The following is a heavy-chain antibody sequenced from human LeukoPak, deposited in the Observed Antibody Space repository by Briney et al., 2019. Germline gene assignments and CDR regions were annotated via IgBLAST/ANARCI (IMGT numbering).Heavy chain of an antibody. Sequence: PSETLSLTCTVSGYSISSGYYWGWIRQPPGKGLEWIGSIYHSGSTYYNPSLKSRVTISVDTSKNQFSLKLSSVTAADTAVYYCARSGIAVAGNGPWGQGTLVTVSS. CDR2: IYHSGST. J-gene: IGHJ5*02. CDR1: GYSISSGYY. V-gene: IGHV4-38-2*02. D-gene: IGHD6-19*01. CDR3: ARSGIAVAGNGP.